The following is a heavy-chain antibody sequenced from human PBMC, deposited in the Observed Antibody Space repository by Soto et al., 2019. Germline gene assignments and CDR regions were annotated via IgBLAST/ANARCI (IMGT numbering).Heavy chain of an antibody. CDR3: ARDCSGGSCYYGFDY. CDR2: IIPIFGTA. CDR1: GGTFSSYA. Sequence: QVQLVQSGAEVKKPGSSVKVSCKASGGTFSSYAISWVRQAPGQGLEWMGGIIPIFGTANYAQKFQGRVTITADESTSTAHMELSSLRSEDTAVYYCARDCSGGSCYYGFDYWGQGTLVTVSS. D-gene: IGHD2-15*01. V-gene: IGHV1-69*12. J-gene: IGHJ4*02.